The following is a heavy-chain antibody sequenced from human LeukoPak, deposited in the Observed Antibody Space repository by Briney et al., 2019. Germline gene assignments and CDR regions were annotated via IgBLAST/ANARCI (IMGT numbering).Heavy chain of an antibody. Sequence: PGGTLRLSCAASGFTFNNYAMSWVRQAPGKGLEWVSTVSGSGAIAYYTDSDKVRFTISRDNSKSTLYLQMSSLTAKDTAVYYCAKDRSIGTYYTFDSWGQGTLVTVSS. J-gene: IGHJ4*02. CDR3: AKDRSIGTYYTFDS. V-gene: IGHV3-23*01. D-gene: IGHD1-26*01. CDR1: GFTFNNYA. CDR2: VSGSGAIA.